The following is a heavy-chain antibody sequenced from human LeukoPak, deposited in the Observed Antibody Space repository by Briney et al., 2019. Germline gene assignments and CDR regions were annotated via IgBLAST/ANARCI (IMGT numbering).Heavy chain of an antibody. V-gene: IGHV4-59*01. CDR2: IYYSGST. CDR1: GDSISSYY. J-gene: IGHJ5*02. D-gene: IGHD3-22*01. CDR3: ARGVYYDTSDNWFDP. Sequence: PSETLSLTCTVSGDSISSYYWSWIRQPPGKGLEWTGYIYYSGSTNYNPSLKSRVTISLDTSKNQFSLKLSSVTAADTAVYYCARGVYYDTSDNWFDPWGQGTLVTVSS.